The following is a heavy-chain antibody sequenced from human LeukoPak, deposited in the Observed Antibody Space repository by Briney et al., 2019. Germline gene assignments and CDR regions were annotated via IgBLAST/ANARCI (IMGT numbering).Heavy chain of an antibody. CDR3: ASDRDTYYYDSSGYYYFDY. D-gene: IGHD3-22*01. Sequence: GGSLRLSCAASGFTFSSYSMNWVRQAPGKGLEWVSSISSSSSYIYYADSVKGRFTISRDNAKNSLYPQMNSLRAEDTAVYYCASDRDTYYYDSSGYYYFDYWGQGTLVTVSS. V-gene: IGHV3-21*01. CDR1: GFTFSSYS. J-gene: IGHJ4*02. CDR2: ISSSSSYI.